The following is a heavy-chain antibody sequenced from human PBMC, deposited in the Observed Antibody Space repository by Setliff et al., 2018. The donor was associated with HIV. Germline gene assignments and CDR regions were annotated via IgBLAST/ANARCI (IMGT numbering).Heavy chain of an antibody. D-gene: IGHD2-2*01. Sequence: SETMSLTCTVSGDSISNNVYYWAWIRQPPGKGLEWIGCVYHRGTTYYNPSLKSRLAMSVDTSKNKFFLNLNSLTAADTAVYYCSLQHGRPMRWFDPWGPGTLVTVSS. J-gene: IGHJ5*02. CDR3: SLQHGRPMRWFDP. V-gene: IGHV4-39*01. CDR1: GDSISNNVYY. CDR2: VYHRGTT.